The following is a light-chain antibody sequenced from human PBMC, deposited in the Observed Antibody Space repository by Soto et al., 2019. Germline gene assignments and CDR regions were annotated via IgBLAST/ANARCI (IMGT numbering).Light chain of an antibody. CDR1: QSVSNNY. CDR2: GAS. CDR3: QQYGNYPYT. J-gene: IGKJ2*01. Sequence: EIVLTQSPATLSVSPGERATLSCRASQSVSNNYLAWYLQHPGQPPRVLIYGASRRPSGIPDRFSGSGSGTEFTLTINRLEPEDFAVYYCQQYGNYPYTFGQGTKVDIK. V-gene: IGKV3-20*01.